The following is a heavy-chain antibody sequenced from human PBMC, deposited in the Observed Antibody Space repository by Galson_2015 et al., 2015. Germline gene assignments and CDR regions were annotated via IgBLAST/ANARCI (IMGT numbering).Heavy chain of an antibody. CDR1: GGTFSSYA. CDR3: ARVGGRYSDWLLPGNWFDP. Sequence: SVKVSCKASGGTFSSYAISWVRQAPGQGLEWMGGIIPIFGTANYAQKFQGRVTITADESTSTAYMELSSLRSEDTAVYYCARVGGRYSDWLLPGNWFDPWGQGTLVTVSS. V-gene: IGHV1-69*13. D-gene: IGHD3-9*01. CDR2: IIPIFGTA. J-gene: IGHJ5*02.